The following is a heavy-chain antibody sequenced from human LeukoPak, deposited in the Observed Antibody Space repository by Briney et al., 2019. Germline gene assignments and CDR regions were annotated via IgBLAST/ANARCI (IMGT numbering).Heavy chain of an antibody. D-gene: IGHD3-22*01. Sequence: PGGSLRLSCAASGFTFSSYWMSWVRQAPGKGLEWVSSISGGSTYYADSRKGRFTISRDNSKNTLHLQMNSLRAEDTAVYFCARDSGYYYDSSGPFDYWGQGTLVTVSS. CDR3: ARDSGYYYDSSGPFDY. CDR2: ISGGST. V-gene: IGHV3-38-3*01. CDR1: GFTFSSYW. J-gene: IGHJ4*02.